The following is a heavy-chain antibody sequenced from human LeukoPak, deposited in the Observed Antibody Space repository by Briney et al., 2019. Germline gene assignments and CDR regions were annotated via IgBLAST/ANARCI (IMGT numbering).Heavy chain of an antibody. Sequence: ASVKVSCKASGYTFTSYDINWVRQATGQGLEWMGWINPNSGGTNYAQKFQGRVTMTRDTSISTAYMELSRLRSDDTAVYYCASSAMVRGVMGYWGQGTLVTVSS. V-gene: IGHV1-2*02. CDR2: INPNSGGT. J-gene: IGHJ4*02. CDR1: GYTFTSYD. D-gene: IGHD3-10*01. CDR3: ASSAMVRGVMGY.